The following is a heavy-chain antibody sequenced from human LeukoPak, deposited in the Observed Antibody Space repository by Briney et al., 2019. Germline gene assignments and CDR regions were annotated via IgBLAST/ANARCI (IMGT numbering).Heavy chain of an antibody. CDR2: FDPEDGET. J-gene: IGHJ4*02. CDR3: ATDTPLNDDISGWHDLWY. CDR1: GYTLTELS. Sequence: ASVKVSCKVSGYTLTELSMHWVRQAPGKGLEWMGGFDPEDGETIYAQKFQGRVTMTEDTSTDTAYMELSSLRSEDTAVYYCATDTPLNDDISGWHDLWYWGQGTLVTVSS. D-gene: IGHD6-19*01. V-gene: IGHV1-24*01.